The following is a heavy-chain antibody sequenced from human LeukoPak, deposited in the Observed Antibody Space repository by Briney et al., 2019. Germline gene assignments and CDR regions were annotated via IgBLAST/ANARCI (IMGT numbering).Heavy chain of an antibody. CDR3: ARVTGDYDFWSGPGDYFDY. Sequence: ASVKVSCKASGYTFTSYDINWVRQATGQGLEWMGWMNPNSGNTGYAQKFQGRVTITRNTFISTAYMELSSLRSEDTAVYYCARVTGDYDFWSGPGDYFDYWGQGTLVTVSS. CDR2: MNPNSGNT. V-gene: IGHV1-8*03. CDR1: GYTFTSYD. J-gene: IGHJ4*02. D-gene: IGHD3-3*01.